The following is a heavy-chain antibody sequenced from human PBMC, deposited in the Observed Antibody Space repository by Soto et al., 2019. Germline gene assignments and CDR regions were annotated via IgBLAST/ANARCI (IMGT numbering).Heavy chain of an antibody. D-gene: IGHD3-3*01. CDR3: ARSSKGVELEI. V-gene: IGHV4-59*01. CDR2: IYYSGST. J-gene: IGHJ6*02. CDR1: GGTISSYY. Sequence: SETLCLTCTVPGGTISSYYWSWIRQPPGKGLEWIGYIYYSGSTNYNPSLKSRVTISVDTSKNQFSLKLSSVTAADTAVEYCARSSKGVELEIWAQRKTVTVSS.